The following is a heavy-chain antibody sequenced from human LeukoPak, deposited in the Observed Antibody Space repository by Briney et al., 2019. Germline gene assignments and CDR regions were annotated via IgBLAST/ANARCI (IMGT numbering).Heavy chain of an antibody. CDR1: GFSFSSNW. CDR2: IDGDGSST. V-gene: IGHV3-74*01. CDR3: LAGYYYNNMDV. J-gene: IGHJ6*03. Sequence: GGSLRLSWAASGFSFSSNWMHWVRQAPGKGLVWVSRIDGDGSSTNYADSVKGRFTISRDNAKNTLFLQMNRLRAEDAAVYYCLAGYYYNNMDVWGKGTTVTVSS. D-gene: IGHD2-15*01.